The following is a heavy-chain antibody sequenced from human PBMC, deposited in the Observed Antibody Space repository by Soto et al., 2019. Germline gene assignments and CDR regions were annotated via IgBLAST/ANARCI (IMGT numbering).Heavy chain of an antibody. CDR2: IYYTGST. CDR3: ARDQGDYYGSRTYSFGMDV. J-gene: IGHJ6*02. CDR1: GVSISSGGYY. D-gene: IGHD3-10*01. V-gene: IGHV4-31*03. Sequence: QVQLQESGPGLVKPSQTLSLTCTVSGVSISSGGYYWSWIRQLPGKGLEWMGNIYYTGSTYYSPSLKSRVTLSVDTSKNQCALKLSSVTAADTSVYYCARDQGDYYGSRTYSFGMDVWGQGTTVTVSS.